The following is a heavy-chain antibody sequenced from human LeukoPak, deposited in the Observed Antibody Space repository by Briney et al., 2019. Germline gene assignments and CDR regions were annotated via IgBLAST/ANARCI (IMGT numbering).Heavy chain of an antibody. J-gene: IGHJ4*02. D-gene: IGHD6-13*01. Sequence: PGRSLRLSCAASGFTFSSYGMHWVRQAPGKGLEWVAVIWYDGSNKYYADSVKGRFTISRDNSKNTPYLQMNSLRAEDTAVYYCARGAGSWRYYFDYWGQGTLVTVSS. CDR3: ARGAGSWRYYFDY. CDR1: GFTFSSYG. CDR2: IWYDGSNK. V-gene: IGHV3-33*01.